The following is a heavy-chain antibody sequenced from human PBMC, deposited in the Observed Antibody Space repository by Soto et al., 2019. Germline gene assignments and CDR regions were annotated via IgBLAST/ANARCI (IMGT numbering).Heavy chain of an antibody. V-gene: IGHV4-59*12. D-gene: IGHD1-26*01. CDR3: ARGRPWELYDY. CDR2: IYYSGST. CDR1: GGSISTYY. Sequence: PSETLSLTCTVSGGSISTYYWSWIRQPPGKGLDWIGYIYYSGSTNYNPSLKSRVTISVDTSKNEFSLKLSSMTAADTAVYYCARGRPWELYDYWGQGTLVTVS. J-gene: IGHJ4*02.